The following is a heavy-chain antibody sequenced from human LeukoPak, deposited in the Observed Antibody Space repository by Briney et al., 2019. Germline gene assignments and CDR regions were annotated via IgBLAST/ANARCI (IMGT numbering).Heavy chain of an antibody. CDR1: GFSFTTYW. V-gene: IGHV3-7*03. J-gene: IGHJ4*02. D-gene: IGHD3-10*01. CDR2: IKQDGTEK. Sequence: GESLRLSCAASGFSFTTYWMSWVRQAPGKGLEWVANIKQDGTEKYYVDSVKGRFTISRDNAKNSLYLQMNSLVVEDTAVYYCAKLAKYFYGSETYYFFEHWGQGTPVTASS. CDR3: AKLAKYFYGSETYYFFEH.